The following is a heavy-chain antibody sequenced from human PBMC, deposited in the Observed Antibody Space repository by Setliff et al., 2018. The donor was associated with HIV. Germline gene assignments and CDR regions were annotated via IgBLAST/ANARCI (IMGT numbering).Heavy chain of an antibody. J-gene: IGHJ4*02. CDR2: IYQSGNA. D-gene: IGHD6-13*01. Sequence: SETLSLTCAVSGHSISSGYFCGWIRQTPGKGLERIGNIYQSGNAYYNPSLKSRVTISVDTSRNRFSLKLSSVTAADTAVYYCVTGYNSVWYSVFWGQGILVTVSS. V-gene: IGHV4-38-2*01. CDR3: VTGYNSVWYSVF. CDR1: GHSISSGYF.